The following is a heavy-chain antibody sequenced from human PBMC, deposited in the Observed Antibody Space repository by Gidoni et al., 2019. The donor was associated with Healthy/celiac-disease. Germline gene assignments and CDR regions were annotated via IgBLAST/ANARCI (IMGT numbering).Heavy chain of an antibody. CDR2: IYYSGST. Sequence: QLQLQESGPGLVKPSETLSLTCTVSGGSIRSSSYYWGWIRQPPGKGLEWIGSIYYSGSTYYNPSLKSRVTISVDTSKNQCSLKLSSVTAADTAVYYCARQVLAAAGPFDYWGQGTLVTVSS. V-gene: IGHV4-39*01. D-gene: IGHD6-13*01. CDR1: GGSIRSSSYY. CDR3: ARQVLAAAGPFDY. J-gene: IGHJ4*02.